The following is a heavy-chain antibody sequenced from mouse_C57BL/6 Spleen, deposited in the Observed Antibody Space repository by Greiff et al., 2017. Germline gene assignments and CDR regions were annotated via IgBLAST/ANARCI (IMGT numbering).Heavy chain of an antibody. V-gene: IGHV3-6*01. D-gene: IGHD1-1*01. CDR1: GYSITSGYY. J-gene: IGHJ1*03. CDR3: ASYGSSYRYFDV. CDR2: ISYDGSN. Sequence: DVKLQESGPGLVKPSQSLSLTCSVTGYSITSGYYWNWIRQFPGNKLEWMGYISYDGSNNYNPSLKNRISITRDTSKNQFFLKLNSVTTEDTATYYCASYGSSYRYFDVWAQGPRSPSPQ.